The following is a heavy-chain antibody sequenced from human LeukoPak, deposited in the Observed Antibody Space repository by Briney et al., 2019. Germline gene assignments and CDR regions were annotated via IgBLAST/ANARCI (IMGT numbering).Heavy chain of an antibody. V-gene: IGHV1-18*01. J-gene: IGHJ4*02. CDR3: ARAYDFWNGYSTPFDY. Sequence: GAPVKASCKASGYTFTSYGITWVRQAPGQGLEWMGWISTYNAITNYAQKLQGRLTMTTDTSTSTAYMELRSLRSDDTAMDYCARAYDFWNGYSTPFDYWGQGTLVTVSS. CDR1: GYTFTSYG. CDR2: ISTYNAIT. D-gene: IGHD3-3*01.